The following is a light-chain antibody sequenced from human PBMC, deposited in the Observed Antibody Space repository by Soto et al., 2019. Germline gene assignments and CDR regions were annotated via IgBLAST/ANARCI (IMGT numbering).Light chain of an antibody. J-gene: IGKJ1*01. V-gene: IGKV1-39*01. Sequence: DIQMTQSPSSLSASVGDRVTITCRASQSISNFLNWYEQKPGKAPNLLFYAAPSLQSGVPSRFSGSGSGPDFTLTISSLQPEDFATYYCQQSYSTPPTFGQGTKVEIK. CDR3: QQSYSTPPT. CDR1: QSISNF. CDR2: AAP.